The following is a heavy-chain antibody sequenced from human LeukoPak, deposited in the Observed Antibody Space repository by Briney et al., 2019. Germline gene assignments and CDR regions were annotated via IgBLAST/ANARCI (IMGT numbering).Heavy chain of an antibody. CDR2: INHSGST. Sequence: SETLSLTCAVYGGSFSGYYWSWIRQPPGKGLEWIGEINHSGSTNYNPSLKSRVTISVDTSKNQFSLKLSSVTAADTAVYYCARGRRAAAGTYYYYGMDVWGQGTTVTVSS. CDR3: ARGRRAAAGTYYYYGMDV. V-gene: IGHV4-34*01. D-gene: IGHD6-13*01. CDR1: GGSFSGYY. J-gene: IGHJ6*02.